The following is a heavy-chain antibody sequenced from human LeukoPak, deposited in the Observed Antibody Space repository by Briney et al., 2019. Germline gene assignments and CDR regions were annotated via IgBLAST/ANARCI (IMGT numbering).Heavy chain of an antibody. CDR3: ARWGSGYYNLDY. V-gene: IGHV3-30*03. CDR1: GFTFSSYA. CDR2: ITYDASEK. Sequence: GGSLRLSCAASGFTFSSYAMHWVRRAPGKGLEWVALITYDASEKFYADSVKGRFTLSRDNSKNTVSLQMDSLRPEDTAVCYCARWGSGYYNLDYWGQGTLVTVSS. D-gene: IGHD3-9*01. J-gene: IGHJ4*02.